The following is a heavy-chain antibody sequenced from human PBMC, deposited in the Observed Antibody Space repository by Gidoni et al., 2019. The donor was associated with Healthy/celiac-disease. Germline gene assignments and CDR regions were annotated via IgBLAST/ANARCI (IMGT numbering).Heavy chain of an antibody. CDR2: IYTSGST. CDR1: GGSISSGSYY. V-gene: IGHV4-61*02. Sequence: QVQLQESGPGLVKPSQTLSLTCTVPGGSISSGSYYWSWIRQPAGKGLEWIGRIYTSGSTNYNPSLKSRVTMSVDTSKNQFSLKLSSVTAADTAVYYCARDLATVTTLYGMDVWGQGTTVTVSS. J-gene: IGHJ6*02. CDR3: ARDLATVTTLYGMDV. D-gene: IGHD4-17*01.